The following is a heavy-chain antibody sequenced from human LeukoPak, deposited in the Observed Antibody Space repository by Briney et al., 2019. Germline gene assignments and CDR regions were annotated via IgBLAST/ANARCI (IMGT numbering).Heavy chain of an antibody. CDR1: GGTFSSYA. CDR2: IIPIFGTP. CDR3: ARTHSDQPESYYYYGVDV. Sequence: SVKVSCKASGGTFSSYAISWVRQAPGQGLEWMGGIIPIFGTPNYAQKFQGRVTITADESTRTAYMELSSLRSEDTAVYYCARTHSDQPESYYYYGVDVWGQGTTVTVSS. J-gene: IGHJ6*02. V-gene: IGHV1-69*13. D-gene: IGHD2-2*01.